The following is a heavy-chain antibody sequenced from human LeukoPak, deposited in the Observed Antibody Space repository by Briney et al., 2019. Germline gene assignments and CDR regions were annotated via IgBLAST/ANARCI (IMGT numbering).Heavy chain of an antibody. CDR3: ARAAFKKGSSWYRSPYYFDY. CDR1: GGSISSGGYY. CDR2: IYHSGST. D-gene: IGHD6-13*01. J-gene: IGHJ4*02. Sequence: SETLSLTCTVSGGSISSGGYYWSWIRQPPGEGLEWIGYIYHSGSTYYNPSLKSRVTISVDRSKNQFSLKLSSVTAADTAVYYCARAAFKKGSSWYRSPYYFDYWGQGTLVTVSS. V-gene: IGHV4-30-2*01.